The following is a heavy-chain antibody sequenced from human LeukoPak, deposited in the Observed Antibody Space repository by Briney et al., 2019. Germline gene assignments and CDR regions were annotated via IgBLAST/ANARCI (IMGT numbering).Heavy chain of an antibody. V-gene: IGHV4-39*07. CDR2: ISYSGST. D-gene: IGHD5-18*01. CDR3: AREWDAGYSYGT. CDR1: DGSISSSSYY. J-gene: IGHJ4*02. Sequence: SETLSLTCTVSDGSISSSSYYWGWIRQPPGKGLEWIGSISYSGSTYYNPSLKSRVTISVDTSKNQFSLKLSSVTAADTAVYYCAREWDAGYSYGTWGQGTLVTVSS.